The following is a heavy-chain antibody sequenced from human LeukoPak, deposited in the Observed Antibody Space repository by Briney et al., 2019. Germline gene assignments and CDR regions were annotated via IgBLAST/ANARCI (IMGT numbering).Heavy chain of an antibody. CDR3: ARVVVVPAAPGGELYYFDH. V-gene: IGHV1-18*01. J-gene: IGHJ4*02. Sequence: ASVKVSCKASGYTFTSYGISWVRQAPGQGLEWMGWISAYNGNTNYAQKLQGRVTMTTDTSTSTAYMELRSLRSDDTAVYYCARVVVVPAAPGGELYYFDHWGQGTLVTVSS. CDR1: GYTFTSYG. D-gene: IGHD2-2*01. CDR2: ISAYNGNT.